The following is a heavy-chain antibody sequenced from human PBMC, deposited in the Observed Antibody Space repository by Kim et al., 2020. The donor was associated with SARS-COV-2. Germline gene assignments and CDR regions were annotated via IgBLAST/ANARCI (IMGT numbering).Heavy chain of an antibody. D-gene: IGHD2-21*02. Sequence: GGSLRLSCAASGFTFSSYAMSWVRQAPGKGLEWVSVIYSGGSSTYYADSVKGRFTISRDNSKNTLYLQMNSLRAEDTPVYYCATDVTALPDYWGQGTLVTVSS. V-gene: IGHV3-23*03. CDR1: GFTFSSYA. CDR3: ATDVTALPDY. CDR2: IYSGGSST. J-gene: IGHJ4*02.